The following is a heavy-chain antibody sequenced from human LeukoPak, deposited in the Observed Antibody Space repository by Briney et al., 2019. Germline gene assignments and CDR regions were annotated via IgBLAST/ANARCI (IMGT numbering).Heavy chain of an antibody. CDR3: AKGMTTVTNFDY. D-gene: IGHD4-17*01. CDR2: ISYDGSNK. J-gene: IGHJ4*02. Sequence: GGSLRLSCAASGFTFSSYAMHWVRQAPGKGLEWVAVISYDGSNKYYADSVKGRFTVSRDNSKNTLYLQMNSLRAGDTAVYYCAKGMTTVTNFDYWGQGTLVTVSS. V-gene: IGHV3-30-3*01. CDR1: GFTFSSYA.